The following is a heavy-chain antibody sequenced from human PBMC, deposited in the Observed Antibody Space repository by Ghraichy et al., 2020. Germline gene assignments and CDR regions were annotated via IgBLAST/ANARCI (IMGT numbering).Heavy chain of an antibody. Sequence: ASVKVSCKASGYTFTSYGISWVRQAPGQGLEWMGWISAYNGNTNYAQKLQGRVTMTTDTSTSTAYMELRSLRSDDTAVYYCARALGRYYYDSSGYYGDYWGQGTLVTVSS. V-gene: IGHV1-18*01. J-gene: IGHJ4*02. D-gene: IGHD3-22*01. CDR2: ISAYNGNT. CDR1: GYTFTSYG. CDR3: ARALGRYYYDSSGYYGDY.